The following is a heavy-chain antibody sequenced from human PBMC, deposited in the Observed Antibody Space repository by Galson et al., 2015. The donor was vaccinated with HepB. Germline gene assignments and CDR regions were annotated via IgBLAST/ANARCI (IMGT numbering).Heavy chain of an antibody. CDR1: GFTFSDSW. CDR2: IKNDGGTA. D-gene: IGHD1/OR15-1a*01. CDR3: TALNNRDAFYI. V-gene: IGHV3-15*07. J-gene: IGHJ3*02. Sequence: SLRLSCAASGFTFSDSWMSLVRQAPGKGLEWVGRIKNDGGTAEYAAFVKGRFTISRDDSRDTMHLQMNSLKTEDTAVYYCTALNNRDAFYIWGQGTVVTVSS.